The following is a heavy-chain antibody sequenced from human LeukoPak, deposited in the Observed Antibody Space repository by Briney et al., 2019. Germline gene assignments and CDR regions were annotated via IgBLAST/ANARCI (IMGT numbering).Heavy chain of an antibody. D-gene: IGHD4-11*01. Sequence: SVKVSCKASGGTFSSYSISWVRQAPGQGLEWMGGIIPIFGTANYAQKFQGRVTITSDESTSTAYMELSSLRSEDTAVYYCAGMTTVTPAYYYYGMNVWGQETTVTVSS. CDR2: IIPIFGTA. CDR3: AGMTTVTPAYYYYGMNV. V-gene: IGHV1-69*13. J-gene: IGHJ6*02. CDR1: GGTFSSYS.